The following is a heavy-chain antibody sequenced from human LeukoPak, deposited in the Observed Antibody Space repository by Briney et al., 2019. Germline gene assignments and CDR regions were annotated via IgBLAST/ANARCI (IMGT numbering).Heavy chain of an antibody. CDR3: ATNDYGDSFDY. J-gene: IGHJ4*02. V-gene: IGHV1-18*01. CDR2: ISAYNGNT. CDR1: GYTFTTYG. Sequence: GASVKVSCKASGYTFTTYGISWVRQAPGQGLEWMGWISAYNGNTNYAQKLQGRVTMTTDTSTSTAYMELRSLRSDDTAVYYCATNDYGDSFDYWGQGTLVTVSS. D-gene: IGHD4-17*01.